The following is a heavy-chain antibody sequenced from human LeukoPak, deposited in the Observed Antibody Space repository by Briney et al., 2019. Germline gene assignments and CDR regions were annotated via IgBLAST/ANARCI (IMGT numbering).Heavy chain of an antibody. CDR1: GFTFTSYA. J-gene: IGHJ4*02. CDR3: AKESPVFDY. V-gene: IGHV3-23*01. Sequence: GGSLRLSCAASGFTFTSYAMSWVRQAPGKGLKLVSAISGSGGSTHYADSVKGRFTISRDNSKNTLYLQMSSLRAEDTAVYYCAKESPVFDYWGQGTLVTVSS. CDR2: ISGSGGST.